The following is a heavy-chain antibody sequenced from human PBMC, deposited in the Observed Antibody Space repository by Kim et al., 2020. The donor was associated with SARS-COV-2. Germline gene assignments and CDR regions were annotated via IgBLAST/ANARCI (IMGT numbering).Heavy chain of an antibody. J-gene: IGHJ4*02. D-gene: IGHD3-22*01. CDR2: INPSGGST. CDR1: GYTFTSYY. V-gene: IGHV1-46*01. Sequence: ASVKVSCKASGYTFTSYYMHWVRQAPGQGLEWMGIINPSGGSTSYAQKFQGRVTMTRDTSTSTVYMELSSLRSEDTAVYYCARDPPRDGIVVVTSDYWGQGTLVTVSS. CDR3: ARDPPRDGIVVVTSDY.